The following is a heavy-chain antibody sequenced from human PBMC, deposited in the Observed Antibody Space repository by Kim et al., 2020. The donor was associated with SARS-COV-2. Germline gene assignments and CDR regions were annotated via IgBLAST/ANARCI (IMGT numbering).Heavy chain of an antibody. CDR3: ARHGSGSYYKHHNGVDV. Sequence: SETLSLTCTVSGDSISSGGFYWSWIRHQPAKGLEWIGNIHYSGNTFDNPSLKSRVTISLDTSKNQFSLNLNSVTAADTAVYYCARHGSGSYYKHHNGVDV. D-gene: IGHD3-10*01. J-gene: IGHJ6*01. CDR2: IHYSGNT. CDR1: GDSISSGGFY. V-gene: IGHV4-31*03.